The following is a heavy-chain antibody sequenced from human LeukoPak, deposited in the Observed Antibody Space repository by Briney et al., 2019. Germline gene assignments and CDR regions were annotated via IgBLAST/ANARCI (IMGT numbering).Heavy chain of an antibody. D-gene: IGHD6-19*01. J-gene: IGHJ3*02. CDR2: MNPNSGNT. Sequence: ASVKVSCKASGYTFTSYDINWVRQATGQGLEWMGWMNPNSGNTGYAQKFQGRVTMTRNTSISTAYMELSRLRSDDTAVYYCARGLWGVAGRGDAFDIWGQGTMVTVSS. CDR1: GYTFTSYD. V-gene: IGHV1-8*01. CDR3: ARGLWGVAGRGDAFDI.